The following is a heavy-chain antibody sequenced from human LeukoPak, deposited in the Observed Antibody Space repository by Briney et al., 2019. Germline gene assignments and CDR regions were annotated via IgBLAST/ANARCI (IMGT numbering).Heavy chain of an antibody. CDR3: ARGFSSSSGFMYYYYGMDV. CDR1: GGSISSYY. Sequence: SETLSLTCTVSGGSISSYYWGWIRQPPGKGLEWIGYIYYSGSTNYNPSLKSRVTISVDTSKNQFSLKLSSVTAADTAVYYCARGFSSSSGFMYYYYGMDVWGQGTTVTVSS. V-gene: IGHV4-59*01. CDR2: IYYSGST. J-gene: IGHJ6*02. D-gene: IGHD6-6*01.